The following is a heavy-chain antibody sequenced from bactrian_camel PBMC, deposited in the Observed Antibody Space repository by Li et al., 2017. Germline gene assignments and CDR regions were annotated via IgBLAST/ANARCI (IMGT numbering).Heavy chain of an antibody. J-gene: IGHJ4*01. Sequence: HVQLVESGGGLVQPGGSLRLSCAALRFTFSSYYMSWVRQAPGKGLEWVSSIYTGGDSTYYADSVKGRFTISKDNAKNTLYLQMYSLKLEDSAMYYCGAKEDEYCYTKSGIPPMFDYRGQGTQVTVS. CDR2: IYTGGDST. CDR1: RFTFSSYY. V-gene: IGHV3S20*01. D-gene: IGHD2*01.